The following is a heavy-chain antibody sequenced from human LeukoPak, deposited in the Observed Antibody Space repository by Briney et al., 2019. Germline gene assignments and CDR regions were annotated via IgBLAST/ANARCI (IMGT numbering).Heavy chain of an antibody. D-gene: IGHD2-2*01. CDR2: ISYDGSNK. CDR1: GFTFSSYG. Sequence: PGGSLTLSCAASGFTFSSYGMHWVRQAPGKGLEWVAVISYDGSNKYYADSVKGRFTISRDNSKNTLYLQMNSLRAEDTAVYYCAREGVPAAIIHYWGQGTLVTVSS. J-gene: IGHJ4*02. V-gene: IGHV3-30*03. CDR3: AREGVPAAIIHY.